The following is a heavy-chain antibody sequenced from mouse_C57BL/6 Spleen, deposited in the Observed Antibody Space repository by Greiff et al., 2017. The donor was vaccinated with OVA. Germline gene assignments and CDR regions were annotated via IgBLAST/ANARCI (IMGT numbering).Heavy chain of an antibody. CDR2: INPNYGTT. Sequence: VQLKESGPELVKPGASVKISCKASGYSFTDYNMNWVKQSNGKSLEWIGVINPNYGTTSYNQKFKGKATLTVDQSSSTAYMQLNSLTSEDSAVYYCARWAGTTVVEGDAMDYWGQGTSVTVSS. J-gene: IGHJ4*01. CDR3: ARWAGTTVVEGDAMDY. V-gene: IGHV1-39*01. CDR1: GYSFTDYN. D-gene: IGHD1-1*01.